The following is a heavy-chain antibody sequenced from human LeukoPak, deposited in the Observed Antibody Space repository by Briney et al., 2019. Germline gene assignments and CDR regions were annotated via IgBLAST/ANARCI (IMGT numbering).Heavy chain of an antibody. CDR3: ARERAVVVVTGVFYYYGMDV. CDR2: ISYDGSNK. CDR1: GFTFSSYG. Sequence: GGSLRLSCAASGFTFSSYGMHWVRQAPGKGLEWVAVISYDGSNKYYADSVKGRFTISRDNSKNTLYLQMNSLRAEDTAVYYCARERAVVVVTGVFYYYGMDVWGQGTTVTVSS. V-gene: IGHV3-30*03. D-gene: IGHD3-22*01. J-gene: IGHJ6*02.